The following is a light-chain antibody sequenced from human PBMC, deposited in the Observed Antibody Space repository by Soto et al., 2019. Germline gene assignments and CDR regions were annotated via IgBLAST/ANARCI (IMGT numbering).Light chain of an antibody. CDR2: GAS. CDR1: QGVSSSY. V-gene: IGKV3-20*01. CDR3: QHYRTS. J-gene: IGKJ4*01. Sequence: EIVLTQSPGTLSLSPGERATLSCRASQGVSSSYLAWYQQKPGQPPRLLIFGASSRATGIPDRFSGSGSGTDFTLTITRLEPEDCAVYYCQHYRTSFGGGTKVEIK.